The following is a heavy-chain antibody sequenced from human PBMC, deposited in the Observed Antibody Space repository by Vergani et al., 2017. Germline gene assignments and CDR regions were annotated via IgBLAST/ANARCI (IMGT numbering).Heavy chain of an antibody. CDR2: INHSGST. V-gene: IGHV4-34*01. Sequence: QVQLQQWGAGLLKPSETLSLTCAVYGGSFSGYYWSWIRQPPGKGLEWIGEINHSGSTNYNPSLKSRVTISVDTSKNQFSLKLSSVTAADTAVYYCARDTAAAGTNDAFDIWGQGTMVTVSS. J-gene: IGHJ3*02. D-gene: IGHD6-13*01. CDR1: GGSFSGYY. CDR3: ARDTAAAGTNDAFDI.